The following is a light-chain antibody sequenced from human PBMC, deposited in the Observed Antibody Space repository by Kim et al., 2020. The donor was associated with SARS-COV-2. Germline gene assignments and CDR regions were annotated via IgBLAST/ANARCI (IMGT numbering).Light chain of an antibody. CDR2: YDS. J-gene: IGLJ2*01. CDR3: QVWDGTTDRPI. CDR1: NIGRKS. V-gene: IGLV3-21*04. Sequence: APGKTARTTCGGDNIGRKSVHWDQQRAGQAPVLVIYYDSDRPSGIPERFSGSNSGNTATLTISSVEAGDEADYYCQVWDGTTDRPIFGGGTQLTVL.